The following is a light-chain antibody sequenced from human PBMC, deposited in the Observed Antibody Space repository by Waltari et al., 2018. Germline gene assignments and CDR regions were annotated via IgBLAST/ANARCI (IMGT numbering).Light chain of an antibody. Sequence: DIQMTQSQSSLSASLGDRVTITCQASQDIKKFFSWVQQKPGTAPKLLIYEASNLETCVPSRFSGSGSGTHFTLTINSLQTEDIATYFCQQYDNLPYTFGQGTKLEIK. CDR3: QQYDNLPYT. CDR1: QDIKKF. CDR2: EAS. J-gene: IGKJ2*01. V-gene: IGKV1-33*01.